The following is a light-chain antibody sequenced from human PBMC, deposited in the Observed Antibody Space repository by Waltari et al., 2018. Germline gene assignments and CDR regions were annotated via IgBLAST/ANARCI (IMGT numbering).Light chain of an antibody. CDR1: QSVSSS. Sequence: EIVLTQSTDTLSLSPGERATHSCRASQSVSSSLAWYQQKPGQAPRLLIYGASSRATGIPDRFSGSGSGTDFTLTISSLEPEDFAVYYCQQYSNWWTFGQGTKVEIK. V-gene: IGKV3-20*01. CDR2: GAS. CDR3: QQYSNWWT. J-gene: IGKJ1*01.